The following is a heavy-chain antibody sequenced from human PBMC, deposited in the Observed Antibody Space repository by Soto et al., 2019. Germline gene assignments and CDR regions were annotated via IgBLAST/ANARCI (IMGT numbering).Heavy chain of an antibody. J-gene: IGHJ6*02. CDR1: GFTFSNYA. CDR3: AKGSGTNYYYCGMDV. D-gene: IGHD3-10*01. V-gene: IGHV3-23*01. CDR2: ISDGGGST. Sequence: GGSLRLSCAASGFTFSNYAMSWVRQAPGKGLEWVSAISDGGGSTYYADSVKGRFTISRDNSKNTLYLQMNSLRVEDTAVYYCAKGSGTNYYYCGMDVWSQGTTVTVSS.